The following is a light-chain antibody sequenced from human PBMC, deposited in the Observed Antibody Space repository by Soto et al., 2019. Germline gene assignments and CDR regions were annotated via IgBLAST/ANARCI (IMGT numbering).Light chain of an antibody. J-gene: IGLJ2*01. V-gene: IGLV1-40*01. CDR3: QSYDSSLSGSGV. CDR2: GNS. CDR1: SSNIGAGYD. Sequence: QTVVTQPPSVSVAPGQRVTISCTGSSSNIGAGYDVHWYQQLPGTAPKLLIYGNSNRPSGVPDRFSGSKSGTSASLAITGLQAEDEADYYCQSYDSSLSGSGVFGGGTKVTVL.